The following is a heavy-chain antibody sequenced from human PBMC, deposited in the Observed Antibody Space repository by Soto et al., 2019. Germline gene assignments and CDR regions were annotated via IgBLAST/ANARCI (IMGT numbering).Heavy chain of an antibody. V-gene: IGHV3-30*18. CDR2: ISYDGSNK. J-gene: IGHJ6*03. CDR1: GFTLRSYG. D-gene: IGHD1-26*01. CDR3: AKDHGLLYYYYYMDV. Sequence: GGALRLSFAASGFTLRSYGMHRGRPAPGKGLEWVAVISYDGSNKYYADSVKGRFTISRDNSKNTLYLQMNSLRAGDTAVYYCAKDHGLLYYYYYMDVWGKGTTVTVSS.